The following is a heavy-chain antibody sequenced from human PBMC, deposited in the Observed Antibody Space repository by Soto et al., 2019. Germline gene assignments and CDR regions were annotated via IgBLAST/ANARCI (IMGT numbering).Heavy chain of an antibody. J-gene: IGHJ6*02. CDR2: IYYSGST. CDR3: ARVGRFFYYYGMVV. V-gene: IGHV4-59*01. Sequence: SETLSLTCTVSGGSISSYYWSWIRQPPGKGLEWIGYIYYSGSTNYNPSLKSRVTISVDTSKNQFSLKPSSVTAADTAVYYCARVGRFFYYYGMVVWGQGTTVTVSS. D-gene: IGHD3-3*01. CDR1: GGSISSYY.